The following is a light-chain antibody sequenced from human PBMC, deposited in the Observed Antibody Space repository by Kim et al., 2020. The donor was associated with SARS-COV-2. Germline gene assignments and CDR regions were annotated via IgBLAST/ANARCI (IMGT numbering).Light chain of an antibody. CDR3: QLRNNWPPWT. Sequence: SPGDRAPLSCRASQSVRTYLAWYQHKPGQAPRLLIYDASNRATGIPARFSGSGSGTDFILTISSLEPEDFAVYYCQLRNNWPPWTFGQGTKVDIK. V-gene: IGKV3-11*01. J-gene: IGKJ1*01. CDR1: QSVRTY. CDR2: DAS.